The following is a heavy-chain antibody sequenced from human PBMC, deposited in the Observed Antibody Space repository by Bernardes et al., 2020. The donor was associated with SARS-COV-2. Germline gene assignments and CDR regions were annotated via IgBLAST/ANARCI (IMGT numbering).Heavy chain of an antibody. Sequence: GSLRLSCAASGFTFSSYAMHWVRQAPGKGLEWVAVISYDGSNKYYADSVKGRFTISRDNSKNTLYLQMNSLRAEDTAVYYCARGGRLRSSGSGDAFDIWGQGTMVTVSS. J-gene: IGHJ3*02. CDR3: ARGGRLRSSGSGDAFDI. D-gene: IGHD6-19*01. CDR2: ISYDGSNK. CDR1: GFTFSSYA. V-gene: IGHV3-30-3*01.